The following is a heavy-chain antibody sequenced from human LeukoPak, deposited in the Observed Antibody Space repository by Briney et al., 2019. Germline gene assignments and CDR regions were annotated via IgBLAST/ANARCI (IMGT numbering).Heavy chain of an antibody. V-gene: IGHV3-7*01. CDR2: INQNGSVQ. CDR1: GFTFSDYW. J-gene: IGHJ4*02. CDR3: ARDQGAPGDY. D-gene: IGHD4/OR15-4a*01. Sequence: GGSPRLSCAASGFTFSDYWMTWVRQAPGKWLEWVANINQNGSVQLYVDSVKGRFTISRDNAKNSLYLQMNSLRAEDTALYFCARDQGAPGDYWGQGTLVTVSS.